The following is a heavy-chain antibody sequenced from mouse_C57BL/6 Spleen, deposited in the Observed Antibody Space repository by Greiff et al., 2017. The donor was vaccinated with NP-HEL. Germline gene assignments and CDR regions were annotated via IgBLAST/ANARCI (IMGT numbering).Heavy chain of an antibody. CDR1: GYAFSSYW. D-gene: IGHD2-2*01. CDR2: IYPGDGDT. Sequence: VQLQQSGAELVKPGASVKISCKASGYAFSSYWMNWVKQRPGKGLEWIGQIYPGDGDTNYNGKFKGKATLTADKSSSTAYMQLSSLTSEDSAVYVCERTSDGYGGYYYAMDYWGQGTSVTVSS. J-gene: IGHJ4*01. V-gene: IGHV1-80*01. CDR3: ERTSDGYGGYYYAMDY.